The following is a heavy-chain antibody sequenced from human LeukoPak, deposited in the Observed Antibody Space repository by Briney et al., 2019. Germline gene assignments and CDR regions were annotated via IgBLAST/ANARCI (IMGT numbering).Heavy chain of an antibody. CDR1: GGSFSGYY. CDR3: ARVPYYYYYYMDV. Sequence: SETLSLTCAVYGGSFSGYYWSWIRQPPGKGLEWIGEINHSGSTNYNPSLESRVTISVDTSKNQFSLKLSSVTAADTAVYYCARVPYYYYYYMDVWGKGTTVTVSS. V-gene: IGHV4-34*01. CDR2: INHSGST. J-gene: IGHJ6*03.